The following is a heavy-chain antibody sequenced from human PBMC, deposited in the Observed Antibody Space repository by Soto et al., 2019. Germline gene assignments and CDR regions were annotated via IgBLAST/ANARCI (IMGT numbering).Heavy chain of an antibody. CDR2: IIPIFGTA. V-gene: IGHV1-69*06. J-gene: IGHJ6*02. D-gene: IGHD2-21*02. CDR1: GGIFSSYA. CDR3: ARNPLQHIVVVTAIYYYGMDV. Sequence: QVQLVQSGAEVKKPGSSVKVSCKASGGIFSSYAISWVRQAPGQGLEWMGGIIPIFGTANYAQKFQGRVTITADKSTSTAYMELSSLRSEDTAVYYCARNPLQHIVVVTAIYYYGMDVWGQGTTVTVSS.